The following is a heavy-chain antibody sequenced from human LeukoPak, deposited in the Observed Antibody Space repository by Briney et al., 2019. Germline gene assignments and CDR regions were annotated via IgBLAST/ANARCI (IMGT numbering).Heavy chain of an antibody. CDR3: AKEYYYGSGSPFDY. V-gene: IGHV3-30*02. D-gene: IGHD3-10*01. CDR1: GFTFSSYG. Sequence: GGSLRLSCAASGFTFSSYGMHWVRQAPGKGLEWVAFIRYDGSSKYYADSVKGRLTISRDNSKNTLYLQMNSLRAEDTAVYYCAKEYYYGSGSPFDYWGQGTLVTVSS. CDR2: IRYDGSSK. J-gene: IGHJ4*02.